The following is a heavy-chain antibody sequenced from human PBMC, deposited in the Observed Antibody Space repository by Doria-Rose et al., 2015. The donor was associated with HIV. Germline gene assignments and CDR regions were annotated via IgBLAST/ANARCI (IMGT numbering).Heavy chain of an antibody. CDR3: ATGVTLDY. V-gene: IGHV3-21*01. Sequence: QLVQSGGGLVRPGGSLRLSCATSGFTSSSHRINWVRQAPGKGLEWLSSISSTSAYINDADSVSCRFTISRDNARNSLYLQMDCLRAEDTAIYYCATGVTLDYCGQGTLVTVSS. D-gene: IGHD3-10*01. J-gene: IGHJ4*02. CDR2: ISSTSAYI. CDR1: GFTSSSHR.